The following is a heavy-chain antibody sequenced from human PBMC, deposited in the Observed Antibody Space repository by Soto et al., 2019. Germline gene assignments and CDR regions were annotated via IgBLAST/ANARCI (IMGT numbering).Heavy chain of an antibody. Sequence: PGGSLRLSCAASGFTFSSYSMNWVRQAPGKGLEWVSSISSSSSYIYYADSVKGRFTISRDNAKNSLYLQMNSLRAEDTAVYYCARDSRGSTVTTNFQHWGQGTLVTVSS. CDR2: ISSSSSYI. D-gene: IGHD4-4*01. V-gene: IGHV3-21*01. CDR1: GFTFSSYS. CDR3: ARDSRGSTVTTNFQH. J-gene: IGHJ1*01.